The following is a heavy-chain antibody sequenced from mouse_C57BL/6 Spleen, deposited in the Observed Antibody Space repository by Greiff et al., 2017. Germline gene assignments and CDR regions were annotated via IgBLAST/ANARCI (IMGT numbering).Heavy chain of an antibody. CDR2: IDPETGGT. CDR3: TLLGGLLLPFAY. Sequence: VKLLESGAELVRPGASVTLSCKASGYTFTDSEMNWVKQTPVNGLEWIGAIDPETGGTAYNQQFKGKALLTADKSSSTAYMELRSLSSVDSAVYYCTLLGGLLLPFAYWGQGTLVTVSA. V-gene: IGHV1-15*01. D-gene: IGHD2-3*01. J-gene: IGHJ3*01. CDR1: GYTFTDSE.